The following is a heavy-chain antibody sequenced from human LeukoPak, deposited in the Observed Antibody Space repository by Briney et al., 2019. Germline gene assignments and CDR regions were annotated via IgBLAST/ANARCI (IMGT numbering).Heavy chain of an antibody. CDR3: VPGGGSSYVPYYFDY. CDR1: GFTFSSYA. J-gene: IGHJ4*02. CDR2: ISGSGGST. V-gene: IGHV3-23*01. Sequence: GGSLRLSCAASGFTFSSYAMSWVRQAPGKGLEWVSAISGSGGSTYYADSVKGRFTISRDNSKNTLYLQMNSLRAEDTAVYYCVPGGGSSYVPYYFDYWGQGTLVTVSS. D-gene: IGHD5-18*01.